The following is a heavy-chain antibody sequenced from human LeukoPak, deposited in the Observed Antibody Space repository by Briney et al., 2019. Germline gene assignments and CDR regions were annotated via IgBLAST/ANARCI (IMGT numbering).Heavy chain of an antibody. Sequence: QPGGSLRLSCAASGFTFSTCCMHWVRQAPGKGPMWVSRICPDGTVTNYADSVKARFIISRDNARNTVYLQMNSLRVEDTAVYYCVRDFRSADYWGQGTLVTVSS. CDR2: ICPDGTVT. CDR1: GFTFSTCC. V-gene: IGHV3-74*01. J-gene: IGHJ4*02. CDR3: VRDFRSADY.